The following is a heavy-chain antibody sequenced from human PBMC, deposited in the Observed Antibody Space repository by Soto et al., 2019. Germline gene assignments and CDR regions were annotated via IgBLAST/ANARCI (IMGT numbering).Heavy chain of an antibody. D-gene: IGHD2-2*01. CDR3: ARDRGCSSTSCYSGFFSFAWFDP. CDR2: IYYSGST. CDR1: GGSISSGGYY. Sequence: PSETLSLTCTVSGGSISSGGYYWSWIRQHPGKGLEWIGYIYYSGSTYYNPSLKSRVTISVDTSKNQFSLKLSSVTAADTAVYYCARDRGCSSTSCYSGFFSFAWFDPWGQGTLVTVSS. J-gene: IGHJ5*02. V-gene: IGHV4-31*03.